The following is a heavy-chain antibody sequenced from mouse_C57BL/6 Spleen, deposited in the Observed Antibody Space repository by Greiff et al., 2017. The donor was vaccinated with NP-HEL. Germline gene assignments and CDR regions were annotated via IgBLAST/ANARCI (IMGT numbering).Heavy chain of an antibody. CDR1: GFTFSDYY. J-gene: IGHJ1*03. Sequence: EVQGVESGGGLVQPGGSLKLSCAASGFTFSDYYMYWVRQTPEKRLEWVAYISNGGGSTYYPDTVKGRFTISRDNAKNTLYLQMSRLKSEDTAMYYCARQSGTWYFDVWGTGTTVTVSS. CDR2: ISNGGGST. V-gene: IGHV5-12*01. CDR3: ARQSGTWYFDV. D-gene: IGHD4-1*01.